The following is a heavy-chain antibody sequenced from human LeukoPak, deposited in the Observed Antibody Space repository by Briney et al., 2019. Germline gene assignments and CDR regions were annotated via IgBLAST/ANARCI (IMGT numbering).Heavy chain of an antibody. Sequence: ASVKVSCKASGGTFSSYTISWVRQAPGQVLEWMGRIIPILGIANYAQKFQGRVTITAHKSTSTAYMELSSLRSEDTAVYYCARAPLGYCSSTSCLDLDYWGQGTLVTVSS. CDR2: IIPILGIA. CDR1: GGTFSSYT. J-gene: IGHJ4*02. V-gene: IGHV1-69*02. D-gene: IGHD2-2*01. CDR3: ARAPLGYCSSTSCLDLDY.